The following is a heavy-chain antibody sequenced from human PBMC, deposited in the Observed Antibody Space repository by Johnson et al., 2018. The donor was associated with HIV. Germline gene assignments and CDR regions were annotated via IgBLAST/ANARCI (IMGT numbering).Heavy chain of an antibody. CDR2: SRSKTDGGTT. Sequence: MLLVESGGGSVQPGGSLRLSCAASGITFSNAWMSWVRQAPGKGLEWVGRSRSKTDGGTTDYAAPVKGRFSISSDDSKNTLYLQMNSLRAEDTAVYYCSRDKGIAARLGAFDIWGQGTMVTVSS. J-gene: IGHJ3*02. CDR3: SRDKGIAARLGAFDI. D-gene: IGHD6-6*01. V-gene: IGHV3-15*01. CDR1: GITFSNAW.